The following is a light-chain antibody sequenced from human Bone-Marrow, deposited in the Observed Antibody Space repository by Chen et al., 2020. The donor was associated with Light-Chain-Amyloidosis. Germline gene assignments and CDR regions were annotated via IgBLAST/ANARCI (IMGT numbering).Light chain of an antibody. J-gene: IGKJ4*01. CDR1: QSLLHSNGYNY. CDR2: LGS. Sequence: DIVMTQSPLSLPVTPGEPASISCRSSQSLLHSNGYNYLDWYLQKPGQSPQLLIYLGSNRASGVPDRFSGSGSGTDFTLKISRVEAGDVGVYYCMQALQTPLFGGGTKVEIK. V-gene: IGKV2-28*01. CDR3: MQALQTPL.